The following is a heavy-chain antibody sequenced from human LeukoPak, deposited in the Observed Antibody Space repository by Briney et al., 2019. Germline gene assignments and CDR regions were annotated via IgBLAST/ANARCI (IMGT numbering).Heavy chain of an antibody. CDR3: ARDRDYGDYYYFDY. V-gene: IGHV3-7*01. J-gene: IGHJ4*02. CDR2: IKQDETEK. D-gene: IGHD4-17*01. Sequence: GGSLRLSCAASGFTFSSYWMSWVRQAPGKGLEWVASIKQDETEKFYVDSVKGRFTISRDNAKNSLYLQMNSLRAEDTAVYYCARDRDYGDYYYFDYWGQGTLVTVSS. CDR1: GFTFSSYW.